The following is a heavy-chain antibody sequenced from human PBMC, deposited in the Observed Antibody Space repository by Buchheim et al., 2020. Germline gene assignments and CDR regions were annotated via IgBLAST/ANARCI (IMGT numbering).Heavy chain of an antibody. D-gene: IGHD4-17*01. CDR1: GDSISSGNYY. J-gene: IGHJ4*02. Sequence: QLQLQESGPGLVKPSETLSLTCTVSGDSISSGNYYWGWIRQSPGKGLEWIGNMLYSGTTYYSPSLKSRGTMSVDTSKNQFSLKLSTVTAADTAVYFCVGGAYGDLAAYWGQGTL. CDR2: MLYSGTT. CDR3: VGGAYGDLAAY. V-gene: IGHV4-39*01.